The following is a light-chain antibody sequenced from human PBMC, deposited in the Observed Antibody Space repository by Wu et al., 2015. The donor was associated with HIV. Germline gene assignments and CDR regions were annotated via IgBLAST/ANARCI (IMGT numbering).Light chain of an antibody. CDR3: QQYGFSSWT. Sequence: EIVLTQSPATLSLSPGERATLSCRASESVSTFLAWFQQKPGQAPRLLIYDASNRATGIPARFSGSGSGTDFTLTISRLEPEDFAVYYCQQYGFSSWTFGQGTKVEI. CDR2: DAS. V-gene: IGKV3-20*01. J-gene: IGKJ1*01. CDR1: ESVSTF.